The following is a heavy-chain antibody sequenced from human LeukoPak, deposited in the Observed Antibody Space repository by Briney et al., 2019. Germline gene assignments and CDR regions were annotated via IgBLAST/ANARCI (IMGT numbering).Heavy chain of an antibody. CDR2: ISSSSRSK. Sequence: GGSLRLSCETSGGTFSSFSLNWVRQAPGKGLELLSYISSSSRSKYYADSVKGRFIVSRDNAKNSLYLQMDILRAEDTALYYCASQSSGSSTRAPDFWGQGTLVTVSS. J-gene: IGHJ4*02. CDR3: ASQSSGSSTRAPDF. D-gene: IGHD1-26*01. V-gene: IGHV3-48*04. CDR1: GGTFSSFS.